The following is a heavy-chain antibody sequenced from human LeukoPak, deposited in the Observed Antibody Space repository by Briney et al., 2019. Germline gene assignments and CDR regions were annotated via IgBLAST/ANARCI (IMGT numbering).Heavy chain of an antibody. CDR3: ARDRSIAAAEVLWYYYYYYMDV. CDR2: ISGSGGST. CDR1: GFTFSSYA. Sequence: GGSLRLSCAASGFTFSSYAMSWVRQAPGKGLEWVSAISGSGGSTYYADSVKGRFTISRDNAKNSLYLQMNSLRAEDTAVYYCARDRSIAAAEVLWYYYYYYMDVWGKGTTVTVSS. J-gene: IGHJ6*03. D-gene: IGHD6-13*01. V-gene: IGHV3-23*01.